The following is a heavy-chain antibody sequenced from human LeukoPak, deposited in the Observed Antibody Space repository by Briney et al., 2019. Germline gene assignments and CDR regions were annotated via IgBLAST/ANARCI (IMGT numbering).Heavy chain of an antibody. CDR2: IRYDGSNK. J-gene: IGHJ3*02. V-gene: IGHV3-30*02. D-gene: IGHD3-22*01. Sequence: PGGSLRLSCAASGFTFSSYGMHWVRQAPGKGLEWVAFIRYDGSNKYYADSVKGRFTISRDNSKNTLYPQMNSLRAEDTAVYYCARQEIVVVTKESGAFDIWGQGTMVTVSS. CDR1: GFTFSSYG. CDR3: ARQEIVVVTKESGAFDI.